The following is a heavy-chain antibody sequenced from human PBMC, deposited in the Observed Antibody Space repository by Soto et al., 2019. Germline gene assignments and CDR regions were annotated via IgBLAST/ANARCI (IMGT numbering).Heavy chain of an antibody. V-gene: IGHV1-69*04. Sequence: QVQLVHSEAEEKKHVSSVKVSCKASGGTFSPYTVNWVRQAPGQGLEWMGRIIPFLGVTNYAQKFQARVTLTADTSTTTAYMELSGLRFEDTAVYYCARDCESTVSTWSFGAFWGRGTLVTVSS. J-gene: IGHJ4*02. CDR3: ARDCESTVSTWSFGAF. CDR2: IIPFLGVT. D-gene: IGHD3-10*01. CDR1: GGTFSPYT.